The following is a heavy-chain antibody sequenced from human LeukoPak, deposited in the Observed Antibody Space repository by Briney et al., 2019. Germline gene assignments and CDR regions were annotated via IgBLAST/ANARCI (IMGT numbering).Heavy chain of an antibody. CDR3: ARTMVRGVKFALHDAFDI. D-gene: IGHD3-10*01. Sequence: ASVKVSCKASGYTFTSYYMHWVRQAPGQGLEWMGIINPSGGSTSYAQKFQGRVTMTRDTSTSTVYMELSSLRSEDTAVYYCARTMVRGVKFALHDAFDIWGQGTMVTVSS. CDR2: INPSGGST. CDR1: GYTFTSYY. J-gene: IGHJ3*02. V-gene: IGHV1-46*01.